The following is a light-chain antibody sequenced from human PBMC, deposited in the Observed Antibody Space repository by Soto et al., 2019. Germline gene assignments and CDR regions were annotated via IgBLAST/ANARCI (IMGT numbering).Light chain of an antibody. CDR1: QSVSSSS. Sequence: EIVLTQSPGTLSLSPGERATLSCRASQSVSSSSLAWYQKKPGQAPGLLIYGASSRATGIPDRFSASGSGTDFTLTISGLEPEDFAVYYCHQYGSSSYTFGQGTKLEIK. CDR2: GAS. J-gene: IGKJ2*01. CDR3: HQYGSSSYT. V-gene: IGKV3-20*01.